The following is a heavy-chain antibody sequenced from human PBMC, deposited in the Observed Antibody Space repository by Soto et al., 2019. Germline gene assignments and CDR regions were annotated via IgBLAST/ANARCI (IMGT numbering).Heavy chain of an antibody. Sequence: EVQLVESGGGLVQPGGSLRLSCAASGFTFSSYWRHWVRQAPGKGLLWVSRINSDGSSTSYADSVKGRFTISRDNAKNTLYLQMNSLRAEDTAVYYCVRTSLVVAAATREDYWGQGTLVTVSS. J-gene: IGHJ4*02. D-gene: IGHD2-15*01. CDR1: GFTFSSYW. V-gene: IGHV3-74*01. CDR3: VRTSLVVAAATREDY. CDR2: INSDGSST.